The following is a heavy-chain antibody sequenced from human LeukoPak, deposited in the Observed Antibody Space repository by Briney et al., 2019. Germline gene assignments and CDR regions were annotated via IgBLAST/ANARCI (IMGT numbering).Heavy chain of an antibody. CDR3: ARVYAVADPNYYYYYMDV. V-gene: IGHV4-39*07. J-gene: IGHJ6*03. Sequence: SETLSLTCTVSGGSISSSSYYWGWIRQPPGKGLEWIGNIYYSGSTNYNPSLKSRVTISVDTSKKQFSLKLNSVTAADTAVYYCARVYAVADPNYYYYYMDVWGKGTTVTVSS. CDR1: GGSISSSSYY. CDR2: IYYSGST. D-gene: IGHD6-19*01.